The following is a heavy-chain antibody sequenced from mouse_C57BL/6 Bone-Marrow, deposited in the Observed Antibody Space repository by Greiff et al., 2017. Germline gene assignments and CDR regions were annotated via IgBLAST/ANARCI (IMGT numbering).Heavy chain of an antibody. J-gene: IGHJ3*01. CDR3: ARYDYGFAY. CDR2: IRNKANGYTT. Sequence: DVHLVDSGGGLVQPGGSLSLSCAASGFTFTDYYMSWVRQPPGKALEWLGFIRNKANGYTTEYSASVKGRFTISRDNSQSILYLQMNALRAEDSATYYCARYDYGFAYWGQGTLVTVSA. D-gene: IGHD2-4*01. CDR1: GFTFTDYY. V-gene: IGHV7-3*01.